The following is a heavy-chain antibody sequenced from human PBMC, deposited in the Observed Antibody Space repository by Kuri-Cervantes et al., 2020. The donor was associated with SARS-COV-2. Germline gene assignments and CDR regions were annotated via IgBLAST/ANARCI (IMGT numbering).Heavy chain of an antibody. V-gene: IGHV3-21*03. Sequence: GESLKISCAASGFTFSSYSMNWVRQAPGRGLEWVSSISSSSSYIYYADSVKGRFTISRDNAKNSLYLQMNSLKTEDTAVYYCTTDPMTTVTTGPGFDPWGQGTLVTVSS. CDR1: GFTFSSYS. CDR3: TTDPMTTVTTGPGFDP. D-gene: IGHD4-11*01. J-gene: IGHJ5*02. CDR2: ISSSSSYI.